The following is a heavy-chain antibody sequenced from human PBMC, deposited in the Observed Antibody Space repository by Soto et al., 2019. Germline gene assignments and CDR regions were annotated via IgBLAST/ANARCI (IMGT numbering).Heavy chain of an antibody. V-gene: IGHV3-11*01. CDR1: GFTFSDYY. CDR3: ARDDYGDYGLLGYYYYYMDV. CDR2: ISSSGSTI. J-gene: IGHJ6*03. Sequence: PGGSLRLSCAASGFTFSDYYMSWIRQAPGKGLEWVSYISSSGSTIYYADSVKGRFTISRDNAKNSLYLQMNSLRAEDTAVYYCARDDYGDYGLLGYYYYYMDVWGKGTTVTAP. D-gene: IGHD4-17*01.